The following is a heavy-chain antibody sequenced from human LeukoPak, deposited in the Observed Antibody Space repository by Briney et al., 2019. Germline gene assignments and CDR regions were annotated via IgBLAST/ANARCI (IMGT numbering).Heavy chain of an antibody. CDR1: GFTFSSYW. Sequence: GGSLRLSCAASGFTFSSYWMSWVRQAPGKGLEWVANIKQDGRGKYYVDSVKGRFTISRDNAKNSMYLQMNSLRAEDTAVYYCARELRYFDWPPPGGMDVWGQGTTVTVSS. CDR3: ARELRYFDWPPPGGMDV. V-gene: IGHV3-7*01. CDR2: IKQDGRGK. J-gene: IGHJ6*02. D-gene: IGHD3-9*01.